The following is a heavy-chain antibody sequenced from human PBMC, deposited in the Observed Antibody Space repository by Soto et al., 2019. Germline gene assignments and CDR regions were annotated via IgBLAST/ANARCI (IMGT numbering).Heavy chain of an antibody. D-gene: IGHD3-3*01. J-gene: IGHJ4*02. Sequence: QVQLVQSGAEVKKPGASVKVSCKASGYTFTSYAMHWVRQAPGQRLEWMGWINAGNGNTKYSQKFQGRVTITRDTAASTAYMELSSLISEDTAVYYCAIGTYYDFWSGYYPDGYFDYWGQGTLVTVSS. CDR1: GYTFTSYA. V-gene: IGHV1-3*01. CDR2: INAGNGNT. CDR3: AIGTYYDFWSGYYPDGYFDY.